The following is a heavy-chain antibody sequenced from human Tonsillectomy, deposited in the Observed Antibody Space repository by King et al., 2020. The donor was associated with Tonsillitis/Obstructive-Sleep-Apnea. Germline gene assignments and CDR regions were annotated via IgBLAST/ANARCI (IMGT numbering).Heavy chain of an antibody. J-gene: IGHJ4*02. Sequence: VQLVESGGGVVQPGRSLRLSCAASGFTFSDYSMYWVRQAPGKGLEWVAVIWYDGSNKYSADSVKGRFTISRENSKNTLYLQMNNLRADETAVYYCARDQALGYCSSTSCSQIDYWGQGTLVTVSS. CDR3: ARDQALGYCSSTSCSQIDY. V-gene: IGHV3-33*01. D-gene: IGHD2-2*01. CDR2: IWYDGSNK. CDR1: GFTFSDYS.